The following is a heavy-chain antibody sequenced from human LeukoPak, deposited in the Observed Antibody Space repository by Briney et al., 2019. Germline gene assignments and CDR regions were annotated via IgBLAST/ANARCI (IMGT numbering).Heavy chain of an antibody. Sequence: GGSLRLSCAASGFTFSSYSMNWVRQAPGKGLEWVSSISSSSSYIYYADSVKGRSTISRDNAKNSLYLQMNSLRAEDTAVYYCARDRNGLVDYWGQGTLVTVSS. CDR3: ARDRNGLVDY. CDR2: ISSSSSYI. J-gene: IGHJ4*02. CDR1: GFTFSSYS. V-gene: IGHV3-21*01. D-gene: IGHD4-11*01.